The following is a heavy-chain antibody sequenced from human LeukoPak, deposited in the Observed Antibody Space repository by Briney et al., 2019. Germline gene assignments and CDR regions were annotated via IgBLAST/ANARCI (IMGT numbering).Heavy chain of an antibody. Sequence: SETLSLTCAVYGGSFSGYYWSWIRQPPGKGLEWIGEINHSGSTNYNPSLKSRVTISVDTSKNQFSLKLSSVTAADTAVYYCARGTGTSDYWGQGTLVPVSS. D-gene: IGHD1-1*01. CDR3: ARGTGTSDY. V-gene: IGHV4-34*01. CDR2: INHSGST. J-gene: IGHJ4*02. CDR1: GGSFSGYY.